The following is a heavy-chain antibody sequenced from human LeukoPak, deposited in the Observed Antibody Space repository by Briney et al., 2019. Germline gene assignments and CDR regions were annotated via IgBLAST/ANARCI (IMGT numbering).Heavy chain of an antibody. D-gene: IGHD2-15*01. V-gene: IGHV3-7*04. Sequence: GGSLRLSCAASGITLSTYWMSWVRQAPGKGLEWVANIKPDGSEKNSVDSVKGRFTISRDNARNSLYLQMDSLRAEDTALYYCARGGLYWHIWGQGRKVTVSS. CDR1: GITLSTYW. CDR2: IKPDGSEK. CDR3: ARGGLYWHI. J-gene: IGHJ3*02.